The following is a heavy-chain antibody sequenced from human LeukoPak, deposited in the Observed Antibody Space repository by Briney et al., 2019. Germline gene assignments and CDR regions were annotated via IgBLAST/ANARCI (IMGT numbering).Heavy chain of an antibody. D-gene: IGHD2-15*01. Sequence: GGSLRLSCAASGFTFSSYVMHWVRQAPGKGLEWVAIISYDGSNEYYADSVKGRFTISRDNSKNTLYLQMNSLRAEDTAVYYCAKTGATCSGGSCYPNYFDFWGQGTLVTVSS. CDR2: ISYDGSNE. CDR1: GFTFSSYV. J-gene: IGHJ4*02. V-gene: IGHV3-30*04. CDR3: AKTGATCSGGSCYPNYFDF.